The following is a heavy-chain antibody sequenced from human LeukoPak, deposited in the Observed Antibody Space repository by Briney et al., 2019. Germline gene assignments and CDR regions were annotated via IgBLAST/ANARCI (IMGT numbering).Heavy chain of an antibody. Sequence: ASVKVTCKASGYTFTGYYIHRERQAPGQGLEWMGWINPNSGGTNYAQKFQGRGTMTRDTAISTAYMELHRLRSEDTAAYICSRALRGISGYDYFSTDYWGQGTLVTVSS. J-gene: IGHJ4*02. CDR3: SRALRGISGYDYFSTDY. V-gene: IGHV1-2*02. CDR2: INPNSGGT. CDR1: GYTFTGYY. D-gene: IGHD5-12*01.